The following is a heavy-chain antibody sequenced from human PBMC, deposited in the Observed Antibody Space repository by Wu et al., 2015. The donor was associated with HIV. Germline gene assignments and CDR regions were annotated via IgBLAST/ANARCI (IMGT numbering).Heavy chain of an antibody. CDR3: ARHGGELGSGKYYLDY. J-gene: IGHJ4*02. CDR2: IIPIFGTA. CDR1: GGTFSSYA. D-gene: IGHD3-10*01. Sequence: QVQLVQSGAEVKKPGSSVKVSCKASGGTFSSYAISWVRQAPGQGLEWMGGIIPIFGTANYAQKFQGRVTITTDESTSTAYMELSSLRSEDTAVYYCARHGGELGSGKYYLDYWGQGNAGHRLL. V-gene: IGHV1-69*05.